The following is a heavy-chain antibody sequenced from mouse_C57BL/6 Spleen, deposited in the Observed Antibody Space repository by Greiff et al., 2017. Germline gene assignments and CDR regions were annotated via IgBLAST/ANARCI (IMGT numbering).Heavy chain of an antibody. Sequence: EVKVVESEGGLVQPGSSMKLSCTASGFTFSDYYMAWVRQVPEKGLEWVANINYDGSSTYYLDSLKSRFIISRDNAKNILYLQMSSLKSEDTATYYCARDRGYYGSLDYWGQGTTLTVSS. CDR1: GFTFSDYY. CDR2: INYDGSST. V-gene: IGHV5-16*01. J-gene: IGHJ2*01. D-gene: IGHD1-1*01. CDR3: ARDRGYYGSLDY.